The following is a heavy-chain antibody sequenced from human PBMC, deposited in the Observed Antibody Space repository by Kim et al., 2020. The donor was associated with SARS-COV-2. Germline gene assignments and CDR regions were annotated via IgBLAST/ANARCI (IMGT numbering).Heavy chain of an antibody. V-gene: IGHV4-39*01. CDR1: GGSISSSSYY. D-gene: IGHD6-19*01. Sequence: SETLSLTCTVSGGSISSSSYYWGWIRQPPGKGLEWIGSIYYSGSTYYNPSLKSRVTISVDTSKNQFSLKLSSVTAADTAVYYCARHFDSSGWYGVEYYYYYGMDVWGQGTTVTVSS. J-gene: IGHJ6*02. CDR2: IYYSGST. CDR3: ARHFDSSGWYGVEYYYYYGMDV.